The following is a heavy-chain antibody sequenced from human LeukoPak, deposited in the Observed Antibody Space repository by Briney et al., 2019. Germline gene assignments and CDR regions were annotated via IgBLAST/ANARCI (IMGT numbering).Heavy chain of an antibody. CDR1: GFTFSSYS. CDR2: ISSSGSYI. D-gene: IGHD3-22*01. CDR3: ARGLYPDYYVSSGSSPPEH. J-gene: IGHJ1*01. Sequence: GGSLRLSCAASGFTFSSYSMNWVRQAPGKGLEWVSSISSSGSYIYYADSMQGRFTISRDNSKNSLFLQMNSLRTEDTAVYYCARGLYPDYYVSSGSSPPEHWGQGTLVTVSS. V-gene: IGHV3-21*01.